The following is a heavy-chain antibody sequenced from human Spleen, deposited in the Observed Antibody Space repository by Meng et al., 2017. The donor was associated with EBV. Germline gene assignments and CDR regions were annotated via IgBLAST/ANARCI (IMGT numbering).Heavy chain of an antibody. CDR1: GYTFISYS. CDR2: ISTYNGHT. V-gene: IGHV1-18*01. Sequence: QVQLVQSGAEVKKPGGSVKVSCKASGYTFISYSITWVRQAPGQGLEWMGWISTYNGHTNYAQKLQGRVTMTTETSTSTAYMELRSLRSDDTAVYYCARAVLGYCSSASCSHYFDYWGQGTLGTVSS. J-gene: IGHJ4*02. CDR3: ARAVLGYCSSASCSHYFDY. D-gene: IGHD2-2*01.